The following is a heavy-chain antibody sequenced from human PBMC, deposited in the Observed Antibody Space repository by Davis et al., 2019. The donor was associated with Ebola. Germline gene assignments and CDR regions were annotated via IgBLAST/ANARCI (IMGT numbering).Heavy chain of an antibody. V-gene: IGHV4-31*03. Sequence: TLSLTCTVSGGSISSGGYYWSWIRQHPGKGLEWIGYIYYSGSTYYNPSLKSRVTISVDTSKNQFSLKLSSVTAADTAVYYCAGYDANYYYGMDVWGQGTTVTVSS. CDR1: GGSISSGGYY. D-gene: IGHD3-16*01. J-gene: IGHJ6*02. CDR2: IYYSGST. CDR3: AGYDANYYYGMDV.